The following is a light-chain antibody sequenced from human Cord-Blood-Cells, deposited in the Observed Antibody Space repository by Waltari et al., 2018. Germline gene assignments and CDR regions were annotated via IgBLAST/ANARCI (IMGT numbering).Light chain of an antibody. CDR2: AAS. Sequence: DIQMTQSTSSLSASVRDRVTITCRASQSISSYLNWYQQKPGKAPKLLIYAASSLQSGVPSRFSGSGSGTDFTLTISSLQPEDFATYYCQQSYSTPHTFGQGTRLEIK. J-gene: IGKJ5*01. CDR1: QSISSY. V-gene: IGKV1-39*01. CDR3: QQSYSTPHT.